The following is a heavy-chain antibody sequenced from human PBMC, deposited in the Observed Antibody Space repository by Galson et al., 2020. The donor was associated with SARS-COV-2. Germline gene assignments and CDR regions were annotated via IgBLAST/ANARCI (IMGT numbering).Heavy chain of an antibody. D-gene: IGHD1-26*01. J-gene: IGHJ4*02. Sequence: TGGSLRLSCAASGFTFSSYAMHWVRQAPGKGLEWVAVISYDGSNKYYADSVKGRFTISRDNSKNTLYLQMNSLRAEDTAVYYCARVYGGSYIGYFDYWGQGTLVTVSS. CDR1: GFTFSSYA. V-gene: IGHV3-30*04. CDR3: ARVYGGSYIGYFDY. CDR2: ISYDGSNK.